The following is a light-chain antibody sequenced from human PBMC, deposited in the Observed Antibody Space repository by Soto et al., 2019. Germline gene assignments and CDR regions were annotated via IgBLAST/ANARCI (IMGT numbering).Light chain of an antibody. CDR3: QVWDSSSDHVV. CDR1: NIGSKS. J-gene: IGLJ2*01. V-gene: IGLV3-21*02. CDR2: DAS. Sequence: SYELTQPPSVSVAPGQTARITCGGNNIGSKSVHWYQQRPGQAPVLVLYDASDRPSGIPERFSGSSSGNTATLTISRVEAGDEADYYCQVWDSSSDHVVFGGGTQLTVL.